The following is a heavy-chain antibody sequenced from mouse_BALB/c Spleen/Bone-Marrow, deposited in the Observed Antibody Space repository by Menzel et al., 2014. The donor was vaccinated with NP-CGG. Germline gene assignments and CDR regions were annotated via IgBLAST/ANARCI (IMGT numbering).Heavy chain of an antibody. D-gene: IGHD1-2*01. CDR3: ARYRLGTYFDY. CDR2: IDPANGNT. Sequence: VQLKQSGAELVKPGASVKLSCTPSGFNIKDTYMHWVKQRPEQGLEWIGRIDPANGNTKYDPKFQGKATITADTSSNTAYLQLSSLTSEDTAVYYCARYRLGTYFDYWGQGTTLTVSS. CDR1: GFNIKDTY. V-gene: IGHV14-3*02. J-gene: IGHJ2*01.